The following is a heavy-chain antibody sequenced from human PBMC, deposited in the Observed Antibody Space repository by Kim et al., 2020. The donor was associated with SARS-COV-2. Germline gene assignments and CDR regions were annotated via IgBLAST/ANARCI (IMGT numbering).Heavy chain of an antibody. D-gene: IGHD6-13*01. J-gene: IGHJ4*02. Sequence: GGSLRLSCAASGFTFSSYSMNWVRQAPGKGLEWVSSISSSSSYIYYADSVKGRFTISRDNAKNSLYLQMNSLRAEDTAVYYCARDGVAGKGPLRYWGQGTLVTVSS. CDR3: ARDGVAGKGPLRY. CDR1: GFTFSSYS. V-gene: IGHV3-21*01. CDR2: ISSSSSYI.